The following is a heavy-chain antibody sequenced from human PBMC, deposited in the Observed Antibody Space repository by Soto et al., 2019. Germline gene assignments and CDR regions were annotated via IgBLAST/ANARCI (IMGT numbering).Heavy chain of an antibody. CDR2: IWFDGSNK. CDR1: GFTFSSYG. Sequence: QVQLVESGGGVVQPGRSLRLSCAASGFTFSSYGMHWVRQAPGKGLEMVAVIWFDGSNKFYADSVKGRFTISRDNSKNTVSLKMNSLRDEDSAAYYCATTGPYWGQGTLVTVSS. J-gene: IGHJ4*02. V-gene: IGHV3-33*01. CDR3: ATTGPY.